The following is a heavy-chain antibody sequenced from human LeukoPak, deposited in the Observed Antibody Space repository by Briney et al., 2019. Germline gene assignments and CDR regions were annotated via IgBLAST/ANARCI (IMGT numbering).Heavy chain of an antibody. CDR1: GGSLSGYY. J-gene: IGHJ6*02. V-gene: IGHV4-34*01. Sequence: TSETLSLTCAVYGGSLSGYYWSWIRQPPGKGLEWIGEINHSGSTNYNPSLKSRVTISVDTSKNQFSLKLSSVTAADTAVYYCARVLSTRFYYYGMDVWGQGTTVTVSS. CDR3: ARVLSTRFYYYGMDV. CDR2: INHSGST. D-gene: IGHD3-10*02.